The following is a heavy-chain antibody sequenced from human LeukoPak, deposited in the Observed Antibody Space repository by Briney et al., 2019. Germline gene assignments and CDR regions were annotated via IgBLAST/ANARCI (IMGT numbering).Heavy chain of an antibody. J-gene: IGHJ6*03. D-gene: IGHD2-2*02. CDR2: IKQDGSEK. CDR3: ARGWGSTSCYMCGDYYYYMDV. CDR1: GFTFSSYW. Sequence: PGGSLRLSCAASGFTFSSYWMSWVRQAPGKGLEWVANIKQDGSEKYYVDSVKGRFTISRDNAKNSLYLQMNSLRAEDTAVYYCARGWGSTSCYMCGDYYYYMDVWGKGTTVTVSS. V-gene: IGHV3-7*01.